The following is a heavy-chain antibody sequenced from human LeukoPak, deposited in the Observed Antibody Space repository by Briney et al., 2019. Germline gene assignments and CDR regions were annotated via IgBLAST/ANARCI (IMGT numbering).Heavy chain of an antibody. D-gene: IGHD5-12*01. J-gene: IGHJ4*02. CDR3: AKDLDRGVATIFDY. CDR1: SPTVDIYS. V-gene: IGHV3-9*01. CDR2: ISGNSGYI. Sequence: PGRCLTPAYAPASPTVDIYSMDSVRHPPRNGLEWDSFISGNSGYIGYADSVKGRFTIARDHAKNSLYLQMDSLRAEDRALYYCAKDLDRGVATIFDYWGKGTLVTVSS.